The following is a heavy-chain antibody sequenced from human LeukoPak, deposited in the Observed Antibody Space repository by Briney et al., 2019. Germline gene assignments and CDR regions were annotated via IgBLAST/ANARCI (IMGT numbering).Heavy chain of an antibody. D-gene: IGHD3-10*01. J-gene: IGHJ4*02. CDR3: ARSYGSGNFYNYFDY. Sequence: SETLSLTCTVSGGSISGHYWSWIRQPPEKGLEWIGYIHYSGSTKYNPSLKSRVTMSIDTSKNQFSLNLMSVTAADTAVYYCARSYGSGNFYNYFDYWGQGALVTVSS. CDR1: GGSISGHY. CDR2: IHYSGST. V-gene: IGHV4-59*08.